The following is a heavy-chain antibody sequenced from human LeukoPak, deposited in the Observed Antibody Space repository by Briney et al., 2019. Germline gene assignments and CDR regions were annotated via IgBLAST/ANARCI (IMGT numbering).Heavy chain of an antibody. Sequence: ASVKVSCKASGYTFTSYDINWVRQATGQGLEWMGWMNPNSGNTGYAQKFQGRVTMTRNTSISTAYMELSSLRSEDTAVYYCAREGNQYSSGWYAFDYWGQGTLVTVSS. CDR2: MNPNSGNT. CDR1: GYTFTSYD. CDR3: AREGNQYSSGWYAFDY. D-gene: IGHD6-19*01. V-gene: IGHV1-8*01. J-gene: IGHJ4*02.